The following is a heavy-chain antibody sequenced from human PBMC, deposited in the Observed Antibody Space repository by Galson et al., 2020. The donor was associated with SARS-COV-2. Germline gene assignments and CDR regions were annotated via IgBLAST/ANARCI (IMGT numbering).Heavy chain of an antibody. CDR1: GFTFSSYA. J-gene: IGHJ4*02. D-gene: IGHD2-15*01. V-gene: IGHV3-30-3*01. Sequence: GGSLRLSCAASGFTFSSYAMHWVRQAPGKGLEWVAVISYDGSNKYYADSVKGRFTISRDNSKNTLYLQMNSLRAEDTAVYYCARACFCPAATSHIDYWGQGTLVTVSS. CDR3: ARACFCPAATSHIDY. CDR2: ISYDGSNK.